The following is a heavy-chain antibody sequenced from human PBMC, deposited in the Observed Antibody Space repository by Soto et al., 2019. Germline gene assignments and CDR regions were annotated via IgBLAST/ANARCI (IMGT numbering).Heavy chain of an antibody. Sequence: GWSLRLSCASSVFTFSRFELHWVRQAPGKGLEWISYISSSGSTAYYASSVEGRFTISRDNANNSVYLQMDSLRAEDTALYYCTRAAWFPYLSFYWGQGALVTVSS. CDR3: TRAAWFPYLSFY. J-gene: IGHJ4*02. D-gene: IGHD3-10*01. V-gene: IGHV3-48*03. CDR1: VFTFSRFE. CDR2: ISSSGSTA.